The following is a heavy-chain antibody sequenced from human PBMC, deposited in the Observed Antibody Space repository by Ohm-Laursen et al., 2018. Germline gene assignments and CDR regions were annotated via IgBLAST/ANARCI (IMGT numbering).Heavy chain of an antibody. CDR3: ARRSSGGFEY. D-gene: IGHD3-22*01. J-gene: IGHJ4*01. V-gene: IGHV4-38-2*01. CDR2: VST. CDR1: GYSISSDSY. Sequence: SETLSLTWAVSGYSISSDSYWGWIRQPPGQGLEWIGVSTYYNPSLKSRVTISVDKSKNQLSLKLSSVTAADTAVYYCARRSSGGFEYWGHGTLVTVSS.